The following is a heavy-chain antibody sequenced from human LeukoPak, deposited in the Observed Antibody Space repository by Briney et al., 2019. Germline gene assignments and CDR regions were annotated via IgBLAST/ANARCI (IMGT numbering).Heavy chain of an antibody. CDR3: AKDRSGSYYVVFDY. J-gene: IGHJ4*02. CDR1: GFTFSSYA. CDR2: ISSSGGST. D-gene: IGHD1-26*01. Sequence: PGGSLRLSCAASGFTFSSYALSWVRQAQGQGLEWVSAISSSGGSTYYADSVKGRLTISRDNSKNTLYLQMYSLRAEDTAVYYCAKDRSGSYYVVFDYWGQGTLVTVSS. V-gene: IGHV3-23*01.